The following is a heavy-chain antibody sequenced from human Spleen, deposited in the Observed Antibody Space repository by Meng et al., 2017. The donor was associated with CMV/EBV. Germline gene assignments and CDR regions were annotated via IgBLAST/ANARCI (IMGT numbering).Heavy chain of an antibody. V-gene: IGHV5-51*01. CDR3: ARHKASAVPADY. D-gene: IGHD3-10*01. Sequence: GESLKISCMASGYSFTSYWIGWVRQRAGRGLEWMGVIYPGDSDTRYSPSFQGQVTISADKSISTAYLQWSSLKASDTAIYYCARHKASAVPADYWGQGTLVTVSS. CDR2: IYPGDSDT. J-gene: IGHJ4*02. CDR1: GYSFTSYW.